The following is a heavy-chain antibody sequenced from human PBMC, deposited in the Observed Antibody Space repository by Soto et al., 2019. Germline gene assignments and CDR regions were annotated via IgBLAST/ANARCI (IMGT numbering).Heavy chain of an antibody. V-gene: IGHV3-30-3*01. CDR2: ISFDGSNQ. Sequence: SLRLSCAASGFTFSRYAMHWVRQAPGKGLEWVTFISFDGSNQYYADSVKGRFTISRDNSKNTLYLQMNSLRAEDTAVYYCARDQWYSGIYPREFDYWGQGILVTVSS. D-gene: IGHD1-26*01. J-gene: IGHJ4*02. CDR1: GFTFSRYA. CDR3: ARDQWYSGIYPREFDY.